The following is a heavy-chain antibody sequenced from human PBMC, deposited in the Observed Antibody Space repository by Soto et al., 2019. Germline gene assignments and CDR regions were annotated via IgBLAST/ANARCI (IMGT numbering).Heavy chain of an antibody. CDR3: ARGRYDYVWGSYYYYYYGMDV. CDR1: GGSISSGGYS. V-gene: IGHV4-30-2*01. Sequence: PSETLSLTCAVSGGSISSGGYSWSWIRQPSGKGLEWIGYIYHSGSTYYNPSLKSRVTISVDRSKNQFSLKLSSVTAADTAVYYCARGRYDYVWGSYYYYYYGMDVWGQGTTVTVSS. D-gene: IGHD3-16*01. J-gene: IGHJ6*02. CDR2: IYHSGST.